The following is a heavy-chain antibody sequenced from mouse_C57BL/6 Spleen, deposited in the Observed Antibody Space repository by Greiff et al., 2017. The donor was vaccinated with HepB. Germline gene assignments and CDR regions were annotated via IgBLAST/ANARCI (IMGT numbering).Heavy chain of an antibody. J-gene: IGHJ2*01. CDR2: IRSKSNNYAT. CDR1: GFSFNTYA. V-gene: IGHV10-1*01. CDR3: VRQNYGYDGGYFDY. Sequence: EVQGVESGGGLVQPKGSLKLSCAASGFSFNTYAMNWVRQAPGKGLEWVARIRSKSNNYATYYADSVKDRFTISRDDSESMLYLQMNNLKTEDTAMYYCVRQNYGYDGGYFDYWGQGTTLTVSS. D-gene: IGHD2-2*01.